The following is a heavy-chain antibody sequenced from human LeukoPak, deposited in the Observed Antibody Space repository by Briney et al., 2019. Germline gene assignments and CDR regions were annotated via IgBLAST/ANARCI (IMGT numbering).Heavy chain of an antibody. CDR2: IYYSGST. J-gene: IGHJ4*02. CDR3: ARMTAYFDS. CDR1: GGSISSSSYY. D-gene: IGHD2-21*01. Sequence: PSETLSLTCTVSGGSISSSSYYWGWIRQPPGKGLEWIGSIYYSGSTYYNPSLKSRVAISVDTSKNQFSLTLTSVTAADSAVYYCARMTAYFDSWGQGILVTVSS. V-gene: IGHV4-39*07.